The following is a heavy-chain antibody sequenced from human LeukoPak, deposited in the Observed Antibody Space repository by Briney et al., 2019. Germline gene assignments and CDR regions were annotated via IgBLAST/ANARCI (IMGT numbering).Heavy chain of an antibody. J-gene: IGHJ5*02. CDR1: GGSISSSSYY. Sequence: SETLSLTCTVSGGSISSSSYYWGWIRQPPGKGLEWIGSIYYSGSTYYNPSLKSRVTISVDTSKNQFSLKLSSVTAADTAVYYCARQRGTAMVTSWFDPWGQGTLVTVSS. V-gene: IGHV4-39*01. D-gene: IGHD5-18*01. CDR3: ARQRGTAMVTSWFDP. CDR2: IYYSGST.